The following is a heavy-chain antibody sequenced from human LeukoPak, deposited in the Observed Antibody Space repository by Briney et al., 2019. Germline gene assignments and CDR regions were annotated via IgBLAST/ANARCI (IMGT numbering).Heavy chain of an antibody. D-gene: IGHD3-10*01. V-gene: IGHV4-39*07. CDR1: GGSISSSSYY. Sequence: SETLSLTCTVSGGSISSSSYYWGWLRQPPGKGLEWIGSIYYSGSTYYNPSLKSRVTISVDTSKNQFSLKLSSVTAADTAVYYCAREGELWFGELTAFDIWGQGTMVTVSS. CDR2: IYYSGST. CDR3: AREGELWFGELTAFDI. J-gene: IGHJ3*02.